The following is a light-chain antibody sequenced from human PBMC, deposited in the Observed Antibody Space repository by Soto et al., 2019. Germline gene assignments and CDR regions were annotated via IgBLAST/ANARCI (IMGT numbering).Light chain of an antibody. CDR2: YDR. V-gene: IGLV3-21*04. Sequence: SYELTQPPSVSVAPGTTARIACEGNNIGRKTVNWYQQKPGQAPVLVIYYDRDRPTGIPERFSASNSGNTATLTISRVEAGDEADYFCQVWISGGDLYWVFGGGTKLTVL. CDR3: QVWISGGDLYWV. CDR1: NIGRKT. J-gene: IGLJ3*02.